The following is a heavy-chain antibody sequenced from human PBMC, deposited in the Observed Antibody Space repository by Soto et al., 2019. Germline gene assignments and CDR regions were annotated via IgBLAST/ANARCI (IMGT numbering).Heavy chain of an antibody. D-gene: IGHD2-21*01. V-gene: IGHV1-8*01. Sequence: ASVKVSCKASGYTFTSYYINWVRQATGQGLEWMGWMNPNSGNTGYSQKFQGRVTITRDTSASTAYMELSSLRSEDTAVYYCARDSNPWTLDYWGQGTLVTVSS. J-gene: IGHJ4*02. CDR3: ARDSNPWTLDY. CDR2: MNPNSGNT. CDR1: GYTFTSYY.